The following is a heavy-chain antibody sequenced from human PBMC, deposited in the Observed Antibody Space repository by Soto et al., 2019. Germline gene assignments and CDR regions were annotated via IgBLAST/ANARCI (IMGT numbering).Heavy chain of an antibody. D-gene: IGHD2-2*03. Sequence: QVQLQVSGPGLVKPSETLSLTCTVSGDSISSYSWSWIRQPPGKGRERIGNIHYNGNTKYSPSLKSRVTMSVATSKNHFSLKLISVSTADTAVYFCAREGNLGRWIQPLDSWGQGTLVTVSS. J-gene: IGHJ4*02. CDR1: GDSISSYS. V-gene: IGHV4-59*01. CDR3: AREGNLGRWIQPLDS. CDR2: IHYNGNT.